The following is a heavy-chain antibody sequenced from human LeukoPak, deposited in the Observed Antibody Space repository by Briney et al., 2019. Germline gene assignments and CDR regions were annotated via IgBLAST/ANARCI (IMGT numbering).Heavy chain of an antibody. CDR1: GFTLSPYS. Sequence: PGGAPRLSCVASGFTLSPYSMSWVRQAPGKAPVWVSNINGQGSRTNYGDFVKGRFTISRDNTKSTVFMQMNNLRVEDTAVYYCARPGGTDVDLDYWGQGTLVTVSS. D-gene: IGHD3-16*01. V-gene: IGHV3-74*01. J-gene: IGHJ4*02. CDR2: INGQGSRT. CDR3: ARPGGTDVDLDY.